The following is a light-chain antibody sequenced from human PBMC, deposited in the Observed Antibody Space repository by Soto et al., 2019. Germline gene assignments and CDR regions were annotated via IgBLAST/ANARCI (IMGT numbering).Light chain of an antibody. Sequence: EIVLTQSPGTLSLSPGERATLSCRASQSVPSNFLAWYQQKPGQAPISRRATGIPDRFSGSGSGTDFTLTISRLEPEDFAVYYCQQYDSSWTFGQGTKVEIK. J-gene: IGKJ1*01. CDR1: QSVPSNF. CDR2: S. CDR3: QQYDSSWT. V-gene: IGKV3-20*01.